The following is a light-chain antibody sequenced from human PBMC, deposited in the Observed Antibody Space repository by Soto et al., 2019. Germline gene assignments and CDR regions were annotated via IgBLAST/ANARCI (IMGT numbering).Light chain of an antibody. V-gene: IGLV3-21*04. CDR3: QVWDRSSDHFGV. CDR2: YDS. CDR1: NIGSKS. Sequence: SYELTQPPSVSVAPGKTARITCGGNNIGSKSVHWYQQKPGQAPVLVIYYDSDRPSGIPERFPGSNSGNKATLALRRVEAGDEARYYRQVWDRSSDHFGVFGGGDKLPLL. J-gene: IGLJ2*01.